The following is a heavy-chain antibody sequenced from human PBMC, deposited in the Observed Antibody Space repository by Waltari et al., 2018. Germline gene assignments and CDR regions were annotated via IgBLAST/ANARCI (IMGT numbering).Heavy chain of an antibody. V-gene: IGHV1-2*02. CDR1: GYTFTGYY. CDR3: AKSYGDIYWYFDL. D-gene: IGHD4-17*01. J-gene: IGHJ2*01. CDR2: INPNSGGT. Sequence: QVQLVQSGAEVKKPGASVKVSCKASGYTFTGYYMHWVRQAPGQGLEWMGWINPNSGGTNDAQKCQGRVTMTRDTAISTAYMELSRLRSEDTAVYYCAKSYGDIYWYFDLWGRGTLVTVSS.